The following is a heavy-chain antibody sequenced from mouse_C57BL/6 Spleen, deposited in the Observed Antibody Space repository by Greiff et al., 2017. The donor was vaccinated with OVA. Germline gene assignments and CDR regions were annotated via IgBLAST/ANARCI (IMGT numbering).Heavy chain of an antibody. CDR1: GFTFSSYA. CDR3: TRDPLYDLYAMDY. CDR2: ISSGGDYI. J-gene: IGHJ4*01. V-gene: IGHV5-9-1*02. D-gene: IGHD2-3*01. Sequence: EVKVVESGEGLVKPGGSLKLSCAASGFTFSSYAMSWVRQTPEKRLEWVAYISSGGDYIYYADTVKGRFTISRDNARNTLYLQMSSLKSEDTAMYYCTRDPLYDLYAMDYWGQGTSVTVSS.